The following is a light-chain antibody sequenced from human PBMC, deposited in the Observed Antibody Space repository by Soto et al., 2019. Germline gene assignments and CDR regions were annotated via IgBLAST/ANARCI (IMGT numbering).Light chain of an antibody. J-gene: IGKJ1*01. V-gene: IGKV3-11*01. CDR3: QQRSNWPRT. Sequence: IVLRHSPATWSLSPGKRATRSCRASQNISNYLIWYQQKPGQAPRLRIYDVSNRATGIPARFSGSGSGTDFTLTISSLEPEAFAAYYCQQRSNWPRTLGQGTKV. CDR2: DVS. CDR1: QNISNY.